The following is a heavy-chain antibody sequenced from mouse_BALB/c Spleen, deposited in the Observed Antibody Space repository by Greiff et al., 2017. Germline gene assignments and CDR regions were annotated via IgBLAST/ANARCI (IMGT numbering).Heavy chain of an antibody. V-gene: IGHV5-6*01. CDR1: GFTFSSYG. CDR2: ISSGGSYT. D-gene: IGHD4-1*01. J-gene: IGHJ4*01. Sequence: EVKVVESGGDLVKPGGSLTLSCAASGFTFSSYGMSWVRQTPDKRLEWVATISSGGSYTYYPDSVKGRFTISRDNAKNTLYLQMSSLKSEDTAMYYCARHANGYAMDYWGQGTSVTVSS. CDR3: ARHANGYAMDY.